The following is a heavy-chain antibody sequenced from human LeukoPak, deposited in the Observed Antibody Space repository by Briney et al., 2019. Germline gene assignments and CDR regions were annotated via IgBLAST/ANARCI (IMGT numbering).Heavy chain of an antibody. D-gene: IGHD4-23*01. CDR2: IYYSGST. CDR3: ASTVVISDTEYFQH. V-gene: IGHV4-31*03. J-gene: IGHJ1*01. Sequence: SQTLSLTCTVSGGSISSGGYYWSWIRQHPGKGLEWIGYIYYSGSTYYNPSLKSRVTISVDTSKNQFSLKLSSVTAADTAVYYCASTVVISDTEYFQHWGQGTLVTVSS. CDR1: GGSISSGGYY.